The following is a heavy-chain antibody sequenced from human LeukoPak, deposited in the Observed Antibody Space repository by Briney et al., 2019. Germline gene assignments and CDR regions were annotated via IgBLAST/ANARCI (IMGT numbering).Heavy chain of an antibody. CDR3: ASVIADGYSEF. Sequence: PSETLSLTCTVSGGSISSYYWSWIRQPPGKGLEWIGYIHYTGSNNYNPSLKSRLTISLDTSNNQFSLRLSSVTAADTAVYCCASVIADGYSEFWGQGTLVTVSS. CDR1: GGSISSYY. D-gene: IGHD5-24*01. V-gene: IGHV4-59*01. CDR2: IHYTGSN. J-gene: IGHJ4*02.